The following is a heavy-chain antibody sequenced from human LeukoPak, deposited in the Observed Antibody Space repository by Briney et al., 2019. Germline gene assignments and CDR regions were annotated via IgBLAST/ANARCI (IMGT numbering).Heavy chain of an antibody. Sequence: ASVKVSCKASGYTFTGYYVHWVRQAPGQGLEWMGWINPNSGGTNHAQKFQGRVTMTRDTSISTAYMELSRLRSDDTAVYYCARDPGIAATGTVQFDSWGQGTLVTVSS. D-gene: IGHD6-13*01. J-gene: IGHJ4*02. CDR1: GYTFTGYY. CDR2: INPNSGGT. V-gene: IGHV1-2*02. CDR3: ARDPGIAATGTVQFDS.